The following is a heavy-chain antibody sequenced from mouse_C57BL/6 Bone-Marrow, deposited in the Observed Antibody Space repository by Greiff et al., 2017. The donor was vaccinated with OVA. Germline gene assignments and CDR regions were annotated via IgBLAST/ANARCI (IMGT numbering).Heavy chain of an antibody. CDR2: IYPGSGNT. CDR1: GYTFTDYY. D-gene: IGHD3-2*02. CDR3: AGGELRLPFAY. V-gene: IGHV1-76*01. J-gene: IGHJ3*01. Sequence: VQLQQSGAELVRPGASVKLSCKASGYTFTDYYINWVKQRPGQGLEWIARIYPGSGNTYYNEKFKGKATLTADKSSSTAYMQLSSLTSEDSAVEFGAGGELRLPFAYWGQGTLVTVSA.